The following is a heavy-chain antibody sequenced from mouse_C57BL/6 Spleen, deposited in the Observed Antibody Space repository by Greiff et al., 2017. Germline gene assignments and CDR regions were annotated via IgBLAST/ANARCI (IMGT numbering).Heavy chain of an antibody. Sequence: VQRVESGAELVKPGASVKISCKASGYAFSSYWMNWVKQRPGKGLEWIGQIYPGDGDTNYNGKFKGKATLTADKSSSTAYMQLSSLTSEDSAVYFCASGITTVVAPDYWGQGTTLTVSS. CDR2: IYPGDGDT. J-gene: IGHJ2*01. V-gene: IGHV1-80*01. CDR1: GYAFSSYW. CDR3: ASGITTVVAPDY. D-gene: IGHD1-1*01.